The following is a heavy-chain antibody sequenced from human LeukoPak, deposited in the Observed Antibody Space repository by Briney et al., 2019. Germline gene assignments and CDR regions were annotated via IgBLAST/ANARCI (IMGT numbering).Heavy chain of an antibody. Sequence: GGSLRLSCLASGFTFSDYWMSWVRQPPGKGLEWVANIHQHGSEKFYVDSVKGRFTISRDNAKDSLYLQMNSLRAEDTAVDYXASVPLRGDAFDIWGQGTMVTVSS. V-gene: IGHV3-7*01. D-gene: IGHD5/OR15-5a*01. CDR1: GFTFSDYW. CDR2: IHQHGSEK. J-gene: IGHJ3*02. CDR3: ASVPLRGDAFDI.